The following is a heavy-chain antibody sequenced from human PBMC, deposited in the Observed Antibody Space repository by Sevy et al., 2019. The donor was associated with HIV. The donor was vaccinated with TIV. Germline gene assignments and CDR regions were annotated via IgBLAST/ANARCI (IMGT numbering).Heavy chain of an antibody. Sequence: GGSLRLSCEASGFTFSSYEMNWVRQAPGKGLEWISYISTSGNTKYYADSVKGRFTISRDDAKNSLYLQMNSVRAEDTAVYYCARDLFSGGNAVYGYWGQGTLVTVSS. CDR3: ARDLFSGGNAVYGY. CDR2: ISTSGNTK. CDR1: GFTFSSYE. J-gene: IGHJ4*02. D-gene: IGHD2-15*01. V-gene: IGHV3-48*03.